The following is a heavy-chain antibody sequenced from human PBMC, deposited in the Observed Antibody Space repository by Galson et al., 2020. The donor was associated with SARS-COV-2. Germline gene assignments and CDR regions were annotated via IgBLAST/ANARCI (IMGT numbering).Heavy chain of an antibody. CDR2: ISYDGSNK. CDR1: GFAFNSYA. Sequence: GGSLRLSCAASGFAFNSYAIHWVRQAPGKGLEWVAIISYDGSNKYYADSVEGRFTLSRDNSENTLYLQMNSLRPEDTGVYYCARVEYTTSSQHRGAFDVWGQGTMVIVSS. V-gene: IGHV3-30-3*01. D-gene: IGHD6-6*01. J-gene: IGHJ3*01. CDR3: ARVEYTTSSQHRGAFDV.